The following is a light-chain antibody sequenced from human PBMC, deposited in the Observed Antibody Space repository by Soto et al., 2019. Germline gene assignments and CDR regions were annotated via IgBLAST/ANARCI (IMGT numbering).Light chain of an antibody. V-gene: IGKV3-11*01. J-gene: IGKJ4*01. CDR1: QSINTY. CDR3: QKRDKWPPT. Sequence: EIVLTQSPATLSLSPGERVTLSCRASQSINTYLAWYQQKPGQAPRILIYDASKRATGIPARFSGSGSGTDFTITISSLEPEDFAVYYCQKRDKWPPTFGGGTKVEVK. CDR2: DAS.